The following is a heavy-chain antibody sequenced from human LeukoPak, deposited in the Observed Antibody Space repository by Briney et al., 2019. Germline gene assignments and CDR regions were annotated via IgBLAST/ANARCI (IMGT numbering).Heavy chain of an antibody. D-gene: IGHD3-22*01. J-gene: IGHJ4*02. CDR3: AREGYDSSGYYYVLFDY. CDR2: INSDGSST. V-gene: IGHV3-74*01. Sequence: GGSLRLSCAASGFTFSSYWMHWVRQAPGKGLVWVSRINSDGSSTSYADSVKGRFTISRDNAKNTLYLQMNSLRAEDTAVYYCAREGYDSSGYYYVLFDYWGQGTLVTVSS. CDR1: GFTFSSYW.